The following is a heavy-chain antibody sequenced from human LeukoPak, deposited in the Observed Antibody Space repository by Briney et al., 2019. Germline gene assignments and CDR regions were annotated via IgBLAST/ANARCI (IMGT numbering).Heavy chain of an antibody. D-gene: IGHD3-22*01. CDR2: ISSSGSTI. V-gene: IGHV3-11*01. J-gene: IGHJ4*02. CDR3: ARAFRPYYYDSSGYYVDY. CDR1: GFTFSDYY. Sequence: GGSLRLSCAASGFTFSDYYMSWIRQAPGKGLEWVSYISSSGSTIYYADSVKGRFTISRDNAKNSLYLQTNSLRAEDTAVYYCARAFRPYYYDSSGYYVDYWGQGTLVTVSS.